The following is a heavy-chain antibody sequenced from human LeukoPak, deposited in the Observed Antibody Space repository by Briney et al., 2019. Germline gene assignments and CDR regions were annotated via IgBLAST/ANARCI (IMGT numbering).Heavy chain of an antibody. J-gene: IGHJ4*02. CDR1: GFTFSSYS. D-gene: IGHD3-22*01. CDR2: ISSSSSYI. V-gene: IGHV3-21*01. Sequence: PGGSLRLSCAASGFTFSSYSMNWVRQAPGKGLEWVSSISSSSSYIYYADSVKGRFTISRDNAKNSLYLQMNSLRAEDTAVYYCARGHEYYYGSSGYSRADYWGQGTLVTVSS. CDR3: ARGHEYYYGSSGYSRADY.